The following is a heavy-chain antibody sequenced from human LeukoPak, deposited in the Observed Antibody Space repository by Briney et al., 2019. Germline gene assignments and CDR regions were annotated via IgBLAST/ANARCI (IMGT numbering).Heavy chain of an antibody. CDR2: ISDSGGST. J-gene: IGHJ4*02. CDR3: ARSGGWYDY. Sequence: GGSLRLSCAASGFTFSSYAMSWVRQAPGKGLEWVSTISDSGGSTYYADSVKGRFTISRDNSKNTLYLQMNSLRVEDRAVYYCARSGGWYDYWGQGTLVTVSS. V-gene: IGHV3-23*01. CDR1: GFTFSSYA. D-gene: IGHD6-19*01.